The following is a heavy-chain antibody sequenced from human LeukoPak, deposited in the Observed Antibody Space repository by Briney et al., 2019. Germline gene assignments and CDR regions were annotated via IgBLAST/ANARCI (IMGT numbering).Heavy chain of an antibody. CDR1: GGSISSYY. V-gene: IGHV4-59*01. D-gene: IGHD4-23*01. CDR3: ARGGTAVIAPYAFGI. Sequence: SETLSLTCTVSGGSISSYYWSWIRQPPGKGLEWIGYIYYSGSTNCNPSVKSRVAMSVDTSKKQFSLKLSSLTAADTAVYYCARGGTAVIAPYAFGIWGQGTMVTVSS. J-gene: IGHJ3*02. CDR2: IYYSGST.